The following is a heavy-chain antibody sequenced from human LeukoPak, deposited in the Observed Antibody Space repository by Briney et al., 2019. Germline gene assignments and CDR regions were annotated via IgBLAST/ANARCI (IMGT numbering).Heavy chain of an antibody. Sequence: SQTLSLTCTVSGGSISSGSYYWSWIRQPAGKGLEWIGRIYTSGSTSYNPSLKSRVTISVDTSKNQFSLKLSSVTAADTAVYYCAGERKGDSSGYYFDYWGQGTLVTVSS. V-gene: IGHV4-61*02. CDR3: AGERKGDSSGYYFDY. CDR2: IYTSGST. J-gene: IGHJ4*02. CDR1: GGSISSGSYY. D-gene: IGHD3-22*01.